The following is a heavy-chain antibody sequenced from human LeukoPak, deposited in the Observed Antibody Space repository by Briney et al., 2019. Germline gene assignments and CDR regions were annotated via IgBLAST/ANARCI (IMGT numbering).Heavy chain of an antibody. CDR2: IIPIFGTA. D-gene: IGHD3-9*01. V-gene: IGHV1-69*06. Sequence: SSVKVSCKASGGTFSSYAISWVRQAPGQGLEWMGGIIPIFGTANYAQKFQGRVTITADKFTSTAYMELSSLRSEDTAVYYCASGSLRYFDWLLPPGYYYYGMDVWGKGTAVTVSS. CDR3: ASGSLRYFDWLLPPGYYYYGMDV. CDR1: GGTFSSYA. J-gene: IGHJ6*04.